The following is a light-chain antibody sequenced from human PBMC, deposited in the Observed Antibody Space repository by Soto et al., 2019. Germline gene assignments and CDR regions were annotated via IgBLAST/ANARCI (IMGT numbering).Light chain of an antibody. CDR3: QQYGSSPDLT. Sequence: EIVLTQSPGTLSLSPGERATLSCRASQSVSSSYLAWYQQKPGQAPRRLIYGASSRATVIPDRFSGSASGTDFTLSISRLQPEDFTAYYFQQYGSSPDLTFGGGTQVDIK. CDR2: GAS. J-gene: IGKJ4*01. CDR1: QSVSSSY. V-gene: IGKV3-20*01.